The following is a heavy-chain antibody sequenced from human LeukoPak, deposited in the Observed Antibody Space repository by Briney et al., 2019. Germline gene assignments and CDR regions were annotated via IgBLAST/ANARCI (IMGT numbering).Heavy chain of an antibody. CDR3: ARDYDRSGYYIDLDY. V-gene: IGHV3-48*04. CDR2: ISGSSSSI. CDR1: GFTFSSCS. J-gene: IGHJ4*02. Sequence: GGSLRLSCAASGFTFSSCSLNWVRQAPGKGLEWVSYISGSSSSIKYADSVKGRFTISRDNAKNSLYLQMNSLRAEDTAVYYCARDYDRSGYYIDLDYWGQGTLVTVSS. D-gene: IGHD3-22*01.